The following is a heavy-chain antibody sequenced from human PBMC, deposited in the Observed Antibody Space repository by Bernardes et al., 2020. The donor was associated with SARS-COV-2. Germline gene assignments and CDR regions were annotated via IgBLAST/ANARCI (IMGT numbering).Heavy chain of an antibody. CDR1: GGSISSYY. CDR2: IYYSGST. J-gene: IGHJ4*02. Sequence: TLSLTCTVSGGSISSYYWSWIRQPPGKGLEWIGYIYYSGSTNYNPSLKSRVTISVDTSKNQFSLKLSSVTAADTAVYYCARDPHYWGQGTLVTVSS. V-gene: IGHV4-59*01. CDR3: ARDPHY.